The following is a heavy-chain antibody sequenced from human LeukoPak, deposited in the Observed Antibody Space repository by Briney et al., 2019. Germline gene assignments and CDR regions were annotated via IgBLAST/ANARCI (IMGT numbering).Heavy chain of an antibody. CDR1: GFTFSSYA. Sequence: GGSLRLSCAASGFTFSSYAMSWVRQAPGKGLEWVGRIKSKTDGGTTDYAAPVKGRFTISRDDSKNTLYLQMNSLKTEDTAVYYCTTLDYPGEDYWGQGTLVTVSS. J-gene: IGHJ4*02. D-gene: IGHD4-17*01. CDR2: IKSKTDGGTT. V-gene: IGHV3-15*01. CDR3: TTLDYPGEDY.